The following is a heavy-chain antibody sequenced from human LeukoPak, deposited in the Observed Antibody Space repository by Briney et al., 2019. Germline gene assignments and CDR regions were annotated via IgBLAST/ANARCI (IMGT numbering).Heavy chain of an antibody. D-gene: IGHD3-22*01. CDR1: GGSISSGSHY. Sequence: SETLSLTCTVSGGSISSGSHYWSWIRQPAGKGLEWIGRIYTSGSTNYNPSLKSRVTISVDTSKNQFSLKLSSVTAADTAVYYCARAHSHYYDSSGYSIDYWGQGTLVTVSS. V-gene: IGHV4-61*02. CDR2: IYTSGST. J-gene: IGHJ4*02. CDR3: ARAHSHYYDSSGYSIDY.